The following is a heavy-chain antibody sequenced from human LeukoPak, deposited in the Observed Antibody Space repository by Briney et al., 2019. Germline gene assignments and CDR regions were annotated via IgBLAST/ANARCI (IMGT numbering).Heavy chain of an antibody. Sequence: ASVKVSCKVSGYTLTELSMHWVRQAPGKGLEWMGGFDPEDGETIYAQKFQGRVTMTRNTSISTAYMELSSLRSEDTAVYYCARGRGGFGEFLDYWGQGTLVTVSS. V-gene: IGHV1-24*01. J-gene: IGHJ4*02. CDR3: ARGRGGFGEFLDY. CDR1: GYTLTELS. CDR2: FDPEDGET. D-gene: IGHD3-10*01.